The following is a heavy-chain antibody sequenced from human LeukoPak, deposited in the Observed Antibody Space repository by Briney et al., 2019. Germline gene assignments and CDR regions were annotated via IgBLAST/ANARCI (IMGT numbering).Heavy chain of an antibody. Sequence: GRSLRLSCAASGFTFSSYAMHWVRQAPGKGLEWVAVISYDGSNKYYADSVKGRFTISRDNSKNTLYLQMNSLRAEDTAVYYCAKDRVLRFLEWPLFDYWGQGTLVTVSS. J-gene: IGHJ4*02. CDR2: ISYDGSNK. D-gene: IGHD3-3*01. V-gene: IGHV3-30*04. CDR3: AKDRVLRFLEWPLFDY. CDR1: GFTFSSYA.